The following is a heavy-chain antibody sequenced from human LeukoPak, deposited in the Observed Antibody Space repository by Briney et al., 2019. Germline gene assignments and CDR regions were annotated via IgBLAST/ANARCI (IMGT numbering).Heavy chain of an antibody. CDR3: ARGGIVGATSGYLDS. J-gene: IGHJ4*02. CDR2: IDWNGGTT. Sequence: GSLRLSCAASGFTFDDHGMNWVRQGPGKGLEWVSGIDWNGGTTGHADSVKGRFTISRDNAKNSLFLQMNSLRAEDTALYYCARGGIVGATSGYLDSWGQGTLVTVSS. CDR1: GFTFDDHG. V-gene: IGHV3-20*04. D-gene: IGHD1-26*01.